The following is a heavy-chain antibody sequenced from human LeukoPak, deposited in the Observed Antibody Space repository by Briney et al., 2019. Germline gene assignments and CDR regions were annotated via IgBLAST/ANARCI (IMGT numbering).Heavy chain of an antibody. V-gene: IGHV3-7*01. CDR1: GFGFSDYW. Sequence: GESLRLSCAASGFGFSDYWVAWVRQAPGKGLEWVANIKQDGSDSYYVDSVRGRFTISRDNAKNSLFLQMNSLRAEDTAVYYCANLWEMGYWGQGTRVTVSS. J-gene: IGHJ4*02. D-gene: IGHD5-24*01. CDR2: IKQDGSDS. CDR3: ANLWEMGY.